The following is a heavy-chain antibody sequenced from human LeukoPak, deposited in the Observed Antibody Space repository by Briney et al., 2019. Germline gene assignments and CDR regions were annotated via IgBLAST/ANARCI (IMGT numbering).Heavy chain of an antibody. CDR2: IYYSGST. Sequence: SETLSLTCTVSGGSISSGDYYWSWIRQPPGKGLEWIGYIYYSGSTYYNPSLKSRVTISVDTSKNQFSLKLSSVTAADTAVYYCARSYCSGGSCYSFDYWGQGTLVTVSS. J-gene: IGHJ4*02. V-gene: IGHV4-30-4*01. CDR1: GGSISSGDYY. CDR3: ARSYCSGGSCYSFDY. D-gene: IGHD2-15*01.